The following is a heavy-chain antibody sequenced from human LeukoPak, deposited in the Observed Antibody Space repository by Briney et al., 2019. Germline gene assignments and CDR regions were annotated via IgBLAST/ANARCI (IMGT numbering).Heavy chain of an antibody. CDR3: AKDFGSS. J-gene: IGHJ4*02. CDR1: GFTFDDYA. CDR2: ISWNSGSI. V-gene: IGHV3-9*01. D-gene: IGHD6-13*01. Sequence: GGSLRLSCAASGFTFDDYAMHWVRQAPGKGLEWVSGISWNSGSIGYADSVKGRFTISRDNAKNSLYLQMNSLRAEDTALYYCAKDFGSSWGQGTLVTVSS.